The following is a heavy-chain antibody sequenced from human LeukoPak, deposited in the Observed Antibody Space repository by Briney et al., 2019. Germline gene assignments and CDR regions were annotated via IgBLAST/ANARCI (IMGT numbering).Heavy chain of an antibody. J-gene: IGHJ4*02. Sequence: ASVKVSCKASGYTFTSYGISWVRQAPGQGLEWMRWISAYNGNTNYAQKLQGRVTMTTDTSTSTAYMELRSLRSDDTAVYYCARDSKVYYDSSGYHDYWGQGTLVTVSS. V-gene: IGHV1-18*01. CDR1: GYTFTSYG. CDR2: ISAYNGNT. D-gene: IGHD3-22*01. CDR3: ARDSKVYYDSSGYHDY.